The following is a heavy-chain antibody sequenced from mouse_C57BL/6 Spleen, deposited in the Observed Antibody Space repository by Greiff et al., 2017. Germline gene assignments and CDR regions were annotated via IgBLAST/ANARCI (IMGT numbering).Heavy chain of an antibody. CDR3: VDSDGGFDY. D-gene: IGHD2-3*01. Sequence: VQLQQSGAELVRPGASVKLSCTASGFNIKDDYMHWVKQRPEQGLEWIGWSDPENGDTEYASKFQGKATITADTSSNTAYLQLSSLTSEDTAVYYCVDSDGGFDYWGQGTTLTVSS. CDR2: SDPENGDT. CDR1: GFNIKDDY. V-gene: IGHV14-4*01. J-gene: IGHJ2*01.